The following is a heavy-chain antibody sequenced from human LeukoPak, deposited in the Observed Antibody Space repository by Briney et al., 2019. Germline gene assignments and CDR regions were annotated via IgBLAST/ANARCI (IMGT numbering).Heavy chain of an antibody. Sequence: PSETLSLTCTVSGGSISSGDYYWSWIRQPPGKGLEWIAYMYYSGSTYYNPSLKSRATISADTSKNQFFLNLTSMNAADTAVYYCARGGGTRRCWFDLWGQGTLVTVSS. CDR3: ARGGGTRRCWFDL. CDR2: MYYSGST. J-gene: IGHJ5*02. CDR1: GGSISSGDYY. V-gene: IGHV4-30-4*01. D-gene: IGHD2-2*01.